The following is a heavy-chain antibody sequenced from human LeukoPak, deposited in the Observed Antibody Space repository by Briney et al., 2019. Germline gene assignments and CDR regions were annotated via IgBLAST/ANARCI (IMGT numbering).Heavy chain of an antibody. CDR3: AREDIVVVPAAPSYYYYYGMDV. D-gene: IGHD2-2*01. CDR2: IWYDGSNK. Sequence: GGSLRLSCAASGFTFSSYAMHWVRQAPGKGLEWVAVIWYDGSNKYYADSVKGRFTISRDNSKNTLYLQMNSLRAEDTAVYYCAREDIVVVPAAPSYYYYYGMDVWGQGTTVTVSS. CDR1: GFTFSSYA. V-gene: IGHV3-33*08. J-gene: IGHJ6*02.